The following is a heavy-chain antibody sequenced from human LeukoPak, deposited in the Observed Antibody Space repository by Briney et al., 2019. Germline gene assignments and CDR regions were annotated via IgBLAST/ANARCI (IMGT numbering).Heavy chain of an antibody. V-gene: IGHV4-4*02. D-gene: IGHD3-10*01. Sequence: SETLSLTCAVSGDSIGSSTNWWSWVRQPPGKGLEWIGEIYHSGSTNYNPSLKSRLTMSIDKSKNQFSLRLGSVTAADSAVYYCARDLSITLIRGVTFDYWGQGALVTVSS. J-gene: IGHJ4*02. CDR2: IYHSGST. CDR3: ARDLSITLIRGVTFDY. CDR1: GDSIGSSTNW.